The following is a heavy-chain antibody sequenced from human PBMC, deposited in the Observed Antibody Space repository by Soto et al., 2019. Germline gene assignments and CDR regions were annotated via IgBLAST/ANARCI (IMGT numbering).Heavy chain of an antibody. CDR1: GFTFSSYG. J-gene: IGHJ6*02. D-gene: IGHD3-22*01. V-gene: IGHV3-33*01. Sequence: QVQLVESGGGVVQPGRSLRLSCAASGFTFSSYGMHWVRQAPGKGLEWVAVIWYDGSNKYYADSVKGRFTISRDNSKNTLYMQMNSLRAEDTAVYYCARDGDLNDSSGFFPDYYYGMDVWGQGTTVTVSS. CDR2: IWYDGSNK. CDR3: ARDGDLNDSSGFFPDYYYGMDV.